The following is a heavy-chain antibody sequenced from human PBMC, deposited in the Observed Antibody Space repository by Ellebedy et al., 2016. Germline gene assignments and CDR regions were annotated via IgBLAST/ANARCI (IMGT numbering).Heavy chain of an antibody. Sequence: SETLSLTCTVSGGSISSSSYYWGWVRQPPGKGLKWIGSIYYSGSTYYNPSLKSRVTISFDTSKNQFSLKLSSVTAADTAVYYCARVKRRQLWLQYYFDQWGQGTLVTVSS. CDR3: ARVKRRQLWLQYYFDQ. V-gene: IGHV4-39*07. D-gene: IGHD5-18*01. CDR2: IYYSGST. J-gene: IGHJ4*02. CDR1: GGSISSSSYY.